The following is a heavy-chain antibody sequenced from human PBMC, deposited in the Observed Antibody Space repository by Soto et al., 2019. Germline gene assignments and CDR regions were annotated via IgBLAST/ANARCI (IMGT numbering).Heavy chain of an antibody. CDR1: GYTFTSYG. J-gene: IGHJ6*03. V-gene: IGHV1-18*01. CDR2: ISAYNGNT. CDR3: ARDLEWRVVPAAIGYYYMDV. D-gene: IGHD2-2*01. Sequence: ASVKVSCKASGYTFTSYGISWVRQAPGQGLESMGWISAYNGNTNYAQKLQGRVTMTTDTSTSTAYMELRSLRSDDTAVYYCARDLEWRVVPAAIGYYYMDVWGKGTTVTVSS.